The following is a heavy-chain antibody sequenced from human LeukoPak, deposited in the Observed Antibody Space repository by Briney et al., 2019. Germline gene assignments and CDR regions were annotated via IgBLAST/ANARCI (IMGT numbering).Heavy chain of an antibody. Sequence: PGGSLRPSCTASGFTFSSHGIHWVRQAPGKGLEWVAVIWYDGTNKYYADSVKGRFTISRDNSKNTAYLQMSSLRVEDTAVYYCARDRLPYCSGGSCLYLDYWGQGTLVTVSS. CDR2: IWYDGTNK. CDR3: ARDRLPYCSGGSCLYLDY. D-gene: IGHD2-15*01. V-gene: IGHV3-33*01. CDR1: GFTFSSHG. J-gene: IGHJ4*02.